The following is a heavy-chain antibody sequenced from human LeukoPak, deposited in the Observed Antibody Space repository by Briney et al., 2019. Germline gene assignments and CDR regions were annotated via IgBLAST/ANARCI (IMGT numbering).Heavy chain of an antibody. V-gene: IGHV3-30*02. J-gene: IGHJ6*03. CDR3: AKERGTAMVRSYYMDV. CDR2: IRYDGSNK. D-gene: IGHD5-18*01. Sequence: GGSLRLSCAASGFTFSHYAMTWVRQSPGKGLEWVAFIRYDGSNKYYADSVKGRFTISRDNSKNTLYLQMNSLRAEDTAVYYCAKERGTAMVRSYYMDVWGKGTTVTVSS. CDR1: GFTFSHYA.